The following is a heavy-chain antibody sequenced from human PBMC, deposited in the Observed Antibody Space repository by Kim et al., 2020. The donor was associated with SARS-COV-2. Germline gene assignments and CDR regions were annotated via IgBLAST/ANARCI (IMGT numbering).Heavy chain of an antibody. D-gene: IGHD3-16*01. CDR1: GFTFSSYG. CDR3: AKGRRRGYYYGMDV. Sequence: GGSLRLSCAASGFTFSSYGMHWVRQAPGKGLEWVAVIWYDGSNKYYADSVKGRFTISRDNSKNTLYLQMNSLRAEDTAVYYCAKGRRRGYYYGMDVWGQGTTVTVSS. CDR2: IWYDGSNK. V-gene: IGHV3-33*06. J-gene: IGHJ6*02.